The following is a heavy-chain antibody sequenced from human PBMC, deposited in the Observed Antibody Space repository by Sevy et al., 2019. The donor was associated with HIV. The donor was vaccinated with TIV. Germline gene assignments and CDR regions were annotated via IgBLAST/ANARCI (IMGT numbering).Heavy chain of an antibody. CDR1: GFTFSSYE. CDR2: ISSSGTTI. D-gene: IGHD3-22*01. V-gene: IGHV3-48*03. J-gene: IGHJ5*02. CDR3: ARVDANYDKGFDP. Sequence: GGSLRLSCEASGFTFSSYEMNWVRQAPGKGLEWVSYISSSGTTIKYAASVKGRFTISRDNPKNSLYMQMNSLRAEDTAVYYCARVDANYDKGFDPWGQGTLVTVSS.